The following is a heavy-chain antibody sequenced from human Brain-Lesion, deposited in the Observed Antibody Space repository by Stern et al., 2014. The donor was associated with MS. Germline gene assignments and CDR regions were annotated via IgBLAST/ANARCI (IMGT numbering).Heavy chain of an antibody. Sequence: VQLEESGGDLVQPGRSLRLSCAAFGFTFDDYAMHWVRQAPGKGLEWVAGISWNSGTIGYADSVKGRFTTSRDNAYSSLYLQMNSLRPEDTALYYCARDITGSSAYFAYWGQGTLGTVSS. CDR2: ISWNSGTI. CDR3: ARDITGSSAYFAY. D-gene: IGHD1-14*01. CDR1: GFTFDDYA. V-gene: IGHV3-9*01. J-gene: IGHJ4*02.